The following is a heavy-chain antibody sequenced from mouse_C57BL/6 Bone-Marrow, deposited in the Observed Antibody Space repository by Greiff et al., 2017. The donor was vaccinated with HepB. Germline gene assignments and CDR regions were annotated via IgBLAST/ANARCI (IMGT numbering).Heavy chain of an antibody. CDR1: GFTFSDYG. CDR2: ISSGSSTI. V-gene: IGHV5-17*01. CDR3: ARRIYYYGSSYDYYAMDY. J-gene: IGHJ4*01. Sequence: EVKLMESGGGLVKPGGSLKLSCAASGFTFSDYGMHWVRQAPEKGLEWVAYISSGSSTIYYADTVKGRFTISRDNANNTLFLQMTSLRSEDTAMYYCARRIYYYGSSYDYYAMDYWGQGTSVTVSS. D-gene: IGHD1-1*01.